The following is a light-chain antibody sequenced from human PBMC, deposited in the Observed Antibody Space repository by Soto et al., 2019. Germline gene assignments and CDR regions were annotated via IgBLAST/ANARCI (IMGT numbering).Light chain of an antibody. CDR3: QQYGSSPWT. CDR1: RRVSSSH. Sequence: VLTLSPGTLALSPGERANLSCRASRRVSSSHVPWYQQKPGQAPRLLIYGASSRATGIPDRFSGSGSGTDFTLTISRLEPEDFAVYYCQQYGSSPWTFGQGTKVDIK. CDR2: GAS. V-gene: IGKV3-20*01. J-gene: IGKJ1*01.